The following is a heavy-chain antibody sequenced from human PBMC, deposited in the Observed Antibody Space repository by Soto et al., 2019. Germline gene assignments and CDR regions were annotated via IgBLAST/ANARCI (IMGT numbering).Heavy chain of an antibody. CDR1: GGSLSGTY. CDR3: ARRTVATETFDY. D-gene: IGHD5-12*01. Sequence: PSETLSLTCAVFGGSLSGTYWSWLRQPPGKGLEWIGEINHSGRATYSPSLKSRVTISVDTSKNQFSLTVTSVTAADTAVYYCARRTVATETFDYWGQGTLVTVSS. CDR2: INHSGRA. J-gene: IGHJ4*02. V-gene: IGHV4-34*01.